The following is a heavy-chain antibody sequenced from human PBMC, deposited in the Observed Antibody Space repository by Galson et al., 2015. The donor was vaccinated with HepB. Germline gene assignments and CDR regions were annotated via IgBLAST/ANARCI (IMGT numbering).Heavy chain of an antibody. CDR2: ISRGGDDK. J-gene: IGHJ4*01. V-gene: IGHV3-21*06. CDR1: GFPFSTYD. Sequence: SLRLSCAASGFPFSTYDINWVRQAPGKGLEWVSFISRGGDDKSYTDSLRGRFTISRDDAKNSLYLQINSLTVEDTAVYYCARGHRLRDSNVLVPPAPDYWGQGTLVTGSS. D-gene: IGHD3-3*02. CDR3: ARGHRLRDSNVLVPPAPDY.